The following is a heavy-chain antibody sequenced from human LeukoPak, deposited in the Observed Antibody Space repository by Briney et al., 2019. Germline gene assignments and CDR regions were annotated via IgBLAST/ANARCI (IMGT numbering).Heavy chain of an antibody. J-gene: IGHJ4*02. V-gene: IGHV3-30-3*01. CDR1: GFTFSSYA. D-gene: IGHD3-22*01. Sequence: QSGGSLRLSCAASGFTFSSYAMHWVRQAPGKGLEWVAVISYDGSNKYYADSVKGRFTISRDNSKNTLYLQMNSLRAEDTAVYYCARAETGRHITMIVVVTHNFDYWGQGTLVTVSS. CDR3: ARAETGRHITMIVVVTHNFDY. CDR2: ISYDGSNK.